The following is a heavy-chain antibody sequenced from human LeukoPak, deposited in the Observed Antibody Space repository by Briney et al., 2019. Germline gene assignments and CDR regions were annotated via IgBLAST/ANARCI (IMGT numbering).Heavy chain of an antibody. Sequence: SVTVSCKASGGTFSSYAISWVRQAPGQGLEWMGGIIPIFGTANYAQKFQGRVTITADESTSTAYMELSSLRSEDTAVYYCARVSGLPSAIYYYYGMDVWGQGTTVTVSS. D-gene: IGHD3-3*01. V-gene: IGHV1-69*13. CDR3: ARVSGLPSAIYYYYGMDV. J-gene: IGHJ6*02. CDR2: IIPIFGTA. CDR1: GGTFSSYA.